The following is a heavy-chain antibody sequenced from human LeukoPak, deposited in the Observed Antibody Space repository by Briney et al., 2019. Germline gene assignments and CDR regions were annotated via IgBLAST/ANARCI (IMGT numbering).Heavy chain of an antibody. D-gene: IGHD3-10*01. J-gene: IGHJ5*02. Sequence: LSGGSLRLSCAASGFTVSSNYMSWVRQAPGKGLEWVSVIYSGGSTYYADSVKGRFTISRDNSKNTLYLQMNSLRAEDTAVYYCARAPGYGSGSSRFVPWGQGTLVTVSS. CDR1: GFTVSSNY. CDR2: IYSGGST. CDR3: ARAPGYGSGSSRFVP. V-gene: IGHV3-66*01.